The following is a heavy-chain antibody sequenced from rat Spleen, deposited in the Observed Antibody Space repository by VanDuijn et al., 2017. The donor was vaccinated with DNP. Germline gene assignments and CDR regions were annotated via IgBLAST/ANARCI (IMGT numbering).Heavy chain of an antibody. CDR1: GYSITSHY. D-gene: IGHD4-1*01. V-gene: IGHV3-1*01. CDR2: IGYSGST. Sequence: EVQLQESGPGLVKPSQSLSLTCSVTGYSITSHYWGWIRKFPGNKMEWIGHIGYSGSTTYNPSLKSRISITRDTSKNQFFLQLNSLTTEDTATYYCVRWVRALDYWGQGVMVTVSS. CDR3: VRWVRALDY. J-gene: IGHJ2*01.